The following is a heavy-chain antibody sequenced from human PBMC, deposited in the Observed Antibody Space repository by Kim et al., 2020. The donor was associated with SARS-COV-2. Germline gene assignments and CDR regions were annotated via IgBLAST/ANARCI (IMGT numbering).Heavy chain of an antibody. CDR2: IKQDGSVT. CDR3: ASGYGWLVHS. CDR1: GFSGFTLSTYY. Sequence: GGSLRLSCEASGFSGFTLSTYYMTWVRHAPGKGREWVANIKQDGSVTLDLDSVKGRFTISRDNSKNSLYLQMNSLRAEDTAMYYCASGYGWLVHSWGHGTLVTVSS. D-gene: IGHD6-19*01. V-gene: IGHV3-7*03. J-gene: IGHJ5*01.